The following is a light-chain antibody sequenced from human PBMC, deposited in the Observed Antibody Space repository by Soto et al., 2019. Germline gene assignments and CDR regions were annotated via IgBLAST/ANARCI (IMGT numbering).Light chain of an antibody. CDR1: QSVNSNF. Sequence: ETVLTQSPGTVSLSPGERATLSCRTSQSVNSNFLAWYQQKPGQAPRLLIYGVFNRATGIPERFSGSGSGTDFTLTISGLEPEDSAVYYCQHYDGSPRTFGQGTKLEI. V-gene: IGKV3-20*01. CDR2: GVF. J-gene: IGKJ2*01. CDR3: QHYDGSPRT.